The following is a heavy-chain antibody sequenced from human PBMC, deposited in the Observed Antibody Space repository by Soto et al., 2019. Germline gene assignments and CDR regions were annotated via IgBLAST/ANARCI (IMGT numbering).Heavy chain of an antibody. J-gene: IGHJ3*01. CDR1: GGSISSSNHY. Sequence: LSLTCAVSGGSISSSNHYWDWIRQPPGKGPEWIGRIYYSGSTYYNPSLKSRVTISVDTSKNQFSLKLSSVTAADTAVYYCARREMEPTNKDGFSFWGQGTKVTVSS. D-gene: IGHD1-1*01. CDR3: ARREMEPTNKDGFSF. V-gene: IGHV4-39*01. CDR2: IYYSGST.